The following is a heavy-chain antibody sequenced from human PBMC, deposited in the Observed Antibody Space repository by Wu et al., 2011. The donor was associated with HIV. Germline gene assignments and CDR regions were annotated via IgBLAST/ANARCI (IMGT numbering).Heavy chain of an antibody. J-gene: IGHJ6*03. CDR3: ARGPGGYSYGTPVTHYYMDV. Sequence: QVQLVQSGAEVKKPGSSVKVSCKASGGTFSSYAISWVRQAPGQGLEWMGRIIPIFGTANYAQKFQGRVTITADESTSTAYMELSSLRSEDTAVYYCARGPGGYSYGTPVTHYYMDVWGKGTTVTVSS. CDR2: IIPIFGTA. V-gene: IGHV1-69*18. CDR1: GGTFSSYA. D-gene: IGHD5-18*01.